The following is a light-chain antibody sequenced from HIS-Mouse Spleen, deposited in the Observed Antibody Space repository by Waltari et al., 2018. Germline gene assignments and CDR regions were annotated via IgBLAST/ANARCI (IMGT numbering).Light chain of an antibody. J-gene: IGKJ4*01. CDR2: KAA. Sequence: DIQMTQSPSTLSASVGDRVTITCRASQSISSWLAWYQQKPGKDPKLLIYKAASLESGVPSRFSGSGSGTEFPLTISSLQPDDFATYYCQQYNSYSPSTFGGGTKVEIK. V-gene: IGKV1-5*03. CDR1: QSISSW. CDR3: QQYNSYSPST.